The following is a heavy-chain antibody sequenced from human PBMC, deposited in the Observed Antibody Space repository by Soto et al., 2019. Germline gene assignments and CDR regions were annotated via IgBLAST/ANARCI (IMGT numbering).Heavy chain of an antibody. D-gene: IGHD6-19*01. CDR2: IYSGGTT. CDR1: GFTVSNNY. Sequence: EVQLVESGGGLIQPGGSLRLSCAASGFTVSNNYMSWVRQAPGKGLEWVSVIYSGGTTYYSESVKGRFTISRDNAKNTLYLQMNSLRAEDTAVYYCARDGGSSGVDYWGQGTLVTVSS. V-gene: IGHV3-53*01. J-gene: IGHJ4*02. CDR3: ARDGGSSGVDY.